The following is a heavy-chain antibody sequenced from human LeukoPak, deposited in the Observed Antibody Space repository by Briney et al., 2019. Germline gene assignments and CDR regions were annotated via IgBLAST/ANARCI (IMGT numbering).Heavy chain of an antibody. D-gene: IGHD4-11*01. Sequence: GGSLRLSCATSGFIFSNYWMTWVRQVPGKGLEWVASISQDGTARTYLDSVKGRFTISRDNAKNSVYLQMNSLGADDTAVYYCATYSILNAREFRYWGQGTLVTVTS. CDR2: ISQDGTAR. V-gene: IGHV3-7*01. CDR1: GFIFSNYW. J-gene: IGHJ1*01. CDR3: ATYSILNAREFRY.